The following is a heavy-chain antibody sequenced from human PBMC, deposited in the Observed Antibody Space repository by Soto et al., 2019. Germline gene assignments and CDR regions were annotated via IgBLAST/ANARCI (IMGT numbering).Heavy chain of an antibody. CDR3: ARGLYSSSWYPLGDYYYYGMDV. J-gene: IGHJ6*02. V-gene: IGHV1-2*02. CDR2: INPNSGDT. CDR1: VYTFTGYY. Sequence: EASVKVSCKASVYTFTGYYVHWVRQAPGQGLEWMGWINPNSGDTYLAQRFQGRVTMNRDTSIGTAYMELRGLTSDDTAEYYCARGLYSSSWYPLGDYYYYGMDVWGQGTTVTVSS. D-gene: IGHD6-13*01.